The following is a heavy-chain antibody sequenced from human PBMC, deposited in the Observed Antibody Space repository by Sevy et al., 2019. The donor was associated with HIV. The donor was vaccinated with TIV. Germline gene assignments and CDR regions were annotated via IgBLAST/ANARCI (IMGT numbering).Heavy chain of an antibody. D-gene: IGHD6-13*01. CDR2: IIPILGIA. J-gene: IGHJ5*02. CDR3: AGEYRDKQQLAWGWFDP. V-gene: IGHV1-69*10. Sequence: ASVKVSCKASGGTFSSYAISWVRQAPGQGLEWTGGIIPILGIANDAKKFQGRVTITADKSTSTAYMELSSRRSEDTAVYYCAGEYRDKQQLAWGWFDPWCQGTLVTVSS. CDR1: GGTFSSYA.